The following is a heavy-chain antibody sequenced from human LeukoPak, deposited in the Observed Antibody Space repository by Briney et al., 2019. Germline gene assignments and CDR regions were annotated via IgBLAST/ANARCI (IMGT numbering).Heavy chain of an antibody. CDR1: GGSISSYY. Sequence: PSETLSLTCTVSGGSISSYYWSWIRQPAGKGLEWIGRIYTSGSTNYNPSLESRVTMSVDTSKNQFSLKLSSVTAADTAVYYCARDGEYSYDILTGYLGTLDAFDPWGQGTLVTVSS. CDR3: ARDGEYSYDILTGYLGTLDAFDP. V-gene: IGHV4-4*07. D-gene: IGHD3-9*01. CDR2: IYTSGST. J-gene: IGHJ5*02.